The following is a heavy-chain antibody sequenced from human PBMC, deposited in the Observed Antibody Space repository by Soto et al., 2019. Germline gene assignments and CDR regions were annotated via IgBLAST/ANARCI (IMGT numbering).Heavy chain of an antibody. J-gene: IGHJ6*02. D-gene: IGHD1-20*01. Sequence: GASLKISCKGSGYSSTSYWIGWVRQMPGKGLEWMGIIYPGDSDTRYSPSFQGQVTISADKSISTAYLQWSSLKASDTAMYYCAGRNGITGFLGGMDVWGQGTTVTVSS. V-gene: IGHV5-51*01. CDR1: GYSSTSYW. CDR2: IYPGDSDT. CDR3: AGRNGITGFLGGMDV.